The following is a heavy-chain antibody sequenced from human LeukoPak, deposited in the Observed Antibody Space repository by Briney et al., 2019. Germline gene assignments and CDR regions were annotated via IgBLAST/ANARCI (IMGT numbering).Heavy chain of an antibody. D-gene: IGHD6-13*01. V-gene: IGHV3-30*02. Sequence: PGGSLRLSCAASGFTFSSYGMHWVRQAPGKGLEGVAFIRYDGSNKYYAVSVKGRFTISRDDSKNTLYPEMNSLRAEDTAVYYWVRGAAAGRYFDYWGQGTLVTVSS. J-gene: IGHJ4*02. CDR1: GFTFSSYG. CDR2: IRYDGSNK. CDR3: VRGAAAGRYFDY.